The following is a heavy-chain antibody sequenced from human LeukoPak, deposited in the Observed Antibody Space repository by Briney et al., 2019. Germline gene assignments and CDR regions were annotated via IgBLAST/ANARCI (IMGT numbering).Heavy chain of an antibody. J-gene: IGHJ5*02. V-gene: IGHV3-33*01. CDR1: GFIFSSXX. D-gene: IGHD2-15*01. CDR3: ARGVAQNGNPNYFDP. CDR2: IWSDGSRQ. Sequence: GTSLRLSCAASGFIFSSXXMHWVRQAPGTXXXXXXXIWSDGSRQYYLDSXKGRFTISRDNSKNTLYLQMNSLRAEDTAVYSCARGVAQNGNPNYFDPWGRGTLVTVSS.